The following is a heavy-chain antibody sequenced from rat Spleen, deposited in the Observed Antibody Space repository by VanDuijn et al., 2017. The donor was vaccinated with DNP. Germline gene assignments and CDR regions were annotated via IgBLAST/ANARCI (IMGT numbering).Heavy chain of an antibody. D-gene: IGHD1-3*01. CDR2: ISTGGGNT. V-gene: IGHV5S13*01. J-gene: IGHJ1*01. CDR1: GFTFSNYG. Sequence: EVQLVDSGGGLVPPGRSLKLSCVASGFTFSNYGMAWVRQTPTKGLEWVASISTGGGNTYYRDSVKGRFTISRDNAKNTQYLQMDSLRSEDTATYYCARPVFNYGSYNWYFDIWGPGTKVTVSS. CDR3: ARPVFNYGSYNWYFDI.